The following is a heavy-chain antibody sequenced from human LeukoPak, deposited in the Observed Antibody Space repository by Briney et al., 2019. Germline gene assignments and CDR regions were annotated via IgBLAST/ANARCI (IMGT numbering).Heavy chain of an antibody. CDR1: GGSFSGYY. CDR2: INHSGST. J-gene: IGHJ4*02. CDR3: AREGGFYRPLDY. D-gene: IGHD3-3*01. Sequence: SETLSLTCAVSGGSFSGYYWSWIRQPPGKGLEWIGEINHSGSTNYNPSLKSRVTISVDTSKNQFSLKLSSVTAADTAVYYCAREGGFYRPLDYRGRGTLVTVSS. V-gene: IGHV4-34*01.